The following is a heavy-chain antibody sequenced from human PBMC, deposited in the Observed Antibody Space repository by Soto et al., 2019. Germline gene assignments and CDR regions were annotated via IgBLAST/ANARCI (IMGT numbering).Heavy chain of an antibody. CDR3: ARGEGGSSGYYWDYYYGMDV. Sequence: SCAASGFTFSSYEMNWVRQAPGKGLEWVSYISSSGSTIYYADSVKGRFTISRDNAKNSLYLQMNSLRAEDTAVYYCARGEGGSSGYYWDYYYGMDVWGQGTTVTVSS. V-gene: IGHV3-48*03. J-gene: IGHJ6*02. D-gene: IGHD3-22*01. CDR1: GFTFSSYE. CDR2: ISSSGSTI.